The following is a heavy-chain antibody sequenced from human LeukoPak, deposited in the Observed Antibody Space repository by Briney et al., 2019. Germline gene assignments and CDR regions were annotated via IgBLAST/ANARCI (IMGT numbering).Heavy chain of an antibody. D-gene: IGHD2-15*01. CDR2: INPNSGGT. J-gene: IGHJ6*03. Sequence: ASVKVSCKASGYTFTGYYMHWVRQAPGQGLEWMGWINPNSGGTNYAQKFQGRVTMTRDTSISTAYMELSRLRSDDTAVYYCARVGIVVVVAATADYYYMDVWGKGTTVTVSS. CDR1: GYTFTGYY. V-gene: IGHV1-2*02. CDR3: ARVGIVVVVAATADYYYMDV.